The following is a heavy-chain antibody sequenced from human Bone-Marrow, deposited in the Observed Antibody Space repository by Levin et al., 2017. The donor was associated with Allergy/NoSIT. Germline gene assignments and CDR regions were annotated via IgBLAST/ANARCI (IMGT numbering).Heavy chain of an antibody. CDR3: ARGPTYYDFWSGYFSGTCYYGMDV. CDR1: GYTFTSYG. D-gene: IGHD3-3*01. V-gene: IGHV1-18*01. J-gene: IGHJ6*02. CDR2: ISAYNGNT. Sequence: GESLKISCKASGYTFTSYGISWVRQAPGQGLEWMGWISAYNGNTNYAQKLQGRVTMTTDTSTSTAYMELRSLRSDDTAVYYCARGPTYYDFWSGYFSGTCYYGMDVWGQGTTVTVSS.